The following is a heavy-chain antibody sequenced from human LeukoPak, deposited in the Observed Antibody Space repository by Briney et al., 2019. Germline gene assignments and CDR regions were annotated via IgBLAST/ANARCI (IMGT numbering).Heavy chain of an antibody. CDR3: AKDRGSYSTTADS. J-gene: IGHJ5*01. V-gene: IGHV3-33*06. D-gene: IGHD1-26*01. CDR2: IWYDGTNK. CDR1: GFTFSDYG. Sequence: GRSLRLPCAASGFTFSDYGIRWVRQAPGKGLEWLAVIWYDGTNKYYGDSVKGRFTISRDNSKNTLYLQMNSLRAEDTAVYYCAKDRGSYSTTADSWGQGTLVTVSS.